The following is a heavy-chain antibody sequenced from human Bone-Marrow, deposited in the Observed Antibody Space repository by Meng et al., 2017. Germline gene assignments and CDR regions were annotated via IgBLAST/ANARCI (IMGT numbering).Heavy chain of an antibody. CDR1: GYTFTSYG. V-gene: IGHV1-18*01. CDR3: ARGGDVDRRYYYGMDV. Sequence: ASVKVSCKASGYTFTSYGISWVRQAPGQGLEWMGWISAYNGNTNYAQKLQGRVTMTTDTSTSTAYMELRSLRSEDTAVYYCARGGDVDRRYYYGMDVWGQGTTVTVSS. D-gene: IGHD1-14*01. CDR2: ISAYNGNT. J-gene: IGHJ6*02.